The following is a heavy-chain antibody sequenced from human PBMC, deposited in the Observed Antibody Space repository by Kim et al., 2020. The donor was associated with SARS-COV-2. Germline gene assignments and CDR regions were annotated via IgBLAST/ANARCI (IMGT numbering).Heavy chain of an antibody. CDR3: ARDRAGHYYDSSGYYY. Sequence: SETLSLTCTVSGGSVSSGSYYWSWIRQPPGKGLEWIGYIYYSGSTNYNPSLKSRVTISVDTSKNQFSLKLSSVTAADTAVYYCARDRAGHYYDSSGYYY. CDR1: GGSVSSGSYY. CDR2: IYYSGST. J-gene: IGHJ6*01. V-gene: IGHV4-61*01. D-gene: IGHD3-22*01.